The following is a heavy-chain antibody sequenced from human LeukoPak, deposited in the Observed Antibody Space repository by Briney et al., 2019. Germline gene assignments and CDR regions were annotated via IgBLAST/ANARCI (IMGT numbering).Heavy chain of an antibody. J-gene: IGHJ5*02. CDR1: GGSFSGYY. V-gene: IGHV4-34*01. CDR3: ARGRLDYYGSGSAGWFDP. D-gene: IGHD3-10*01. CDR2: INHSGST. Sequence: SETLSLTCAVYGGSFSGYYWSWIRQPPGKGLEWIGEINHSGSTNYNPSLKSRVTISVDTSKNQFSLKLSSVTAAETAVYYCARGRLDYYGSGSAGWFDPWGQGTLVTVSS.